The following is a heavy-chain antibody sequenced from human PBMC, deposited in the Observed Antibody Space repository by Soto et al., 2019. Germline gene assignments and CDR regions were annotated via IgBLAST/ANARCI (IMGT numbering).Heavy chain of an antibody. V-gene: IGHV3-64D*06. CDR1: GFTFSSYG. Sequence: GGSLRLSCSASGFTFSSYGMHWVRQAPGKGLEYVSAISDNGDRTYYTDSVKGRFSISRDNSKNTLYLQMSSLRPEDTAVYYCVKGPAFYDSSSFDYWGQGTVVTVSS. J-gene: IGHJ4*02. CDR2: ISDNGDRT. CDR3: VKGPAFYDSSSFDY. D-gene: IGHD3-22*01.